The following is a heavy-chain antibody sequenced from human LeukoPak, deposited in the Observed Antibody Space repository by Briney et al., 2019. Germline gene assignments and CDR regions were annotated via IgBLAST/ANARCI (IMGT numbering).Heavy chain of an antibody. CDR3: AREFDPERDGFPDAFDL. D-gene: IGHD5-24*01. V-gene: IGHV4-4*07. J-gene: IGHJ3*01. Sequence: SETLSLTCTVSGGSIYSHYWSWIRQPAGKGLEWIGHMFLSDYTNYSPSLKSRVTISLDKSKNQFTLKLSSVTAADTAVYYCAREFDPERDGFPDAFDLWGPGTWVTVSS. CDR1: GGSIYSHY. CDR2: MFLSDYT.